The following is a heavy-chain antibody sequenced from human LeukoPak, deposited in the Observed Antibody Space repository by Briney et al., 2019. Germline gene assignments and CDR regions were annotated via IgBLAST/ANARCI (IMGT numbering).Heavy chain of an antibody. CDR3: ARDPGASRGTTNWLDP. J-gene: IGHJ5*02. V-gene: IGHV1-2*02. CDR2: INPNSGGT. Sequence: ASVKVSCKASGYTFTGYYMHWVRQAPGQGLEWMGWINPNSGGTNYAQKFQGRVTMTRDTSISTAYMELSRLRSDDTAVYYCARDPGASRGTTNWLDPWGQGTLVTVSS. D-gene: IGHD1-1*01. CDR1: GYTFTGYY.